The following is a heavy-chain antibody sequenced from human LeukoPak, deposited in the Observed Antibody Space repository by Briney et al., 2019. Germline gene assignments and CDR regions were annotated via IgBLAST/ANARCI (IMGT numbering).Heavy chain of an antibody. CDR3: ARGGPSSSWDTYFDY. D-gene: IGHD6-13*01. Sequence: GGSLRLSCAASGFTFSSYSMNWVRQAPGKGLEWVSSISSSSSYIYYADSVKGRFTISRDNAKNSLYLQMNSLRAEDTAVYYCARGGPSSSWDTYFDYWGQGTLSPSPQ. V-gene: IGHV3-21*01. CDR1: GFTFSSYS. J-gene: IGHJ4*02. CDR2: ISSSSSYI.